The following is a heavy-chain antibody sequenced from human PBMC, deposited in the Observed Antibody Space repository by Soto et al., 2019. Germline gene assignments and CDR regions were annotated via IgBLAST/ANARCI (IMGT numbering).Heavy chain of an antibody. CDR2: ILYDGSKK. CDR3: ARVNIAWNDVGAMDV. Sequence: QVQLVESGGGVVQPGRSLRLSCAASGFTFSTYAMHWVRQAPGKGLEWVAVILYDGSKKDYADSVKGRFNISRDNSKKTLYLQMNSLSAEDTAVYYCARVNIAWNDVGAMDVWGQGTTVTVSS. CDR1: GFTFSTYA. J-gene: IGHJ6*02. V-gene: IGHV3-30-3*01. D-gene: IGHD1-1*01.